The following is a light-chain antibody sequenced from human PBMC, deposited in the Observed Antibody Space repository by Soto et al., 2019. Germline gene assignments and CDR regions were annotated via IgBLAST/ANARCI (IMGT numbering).Light chain of an antibody. Sequence: DIQMTQSPSSLSASVGDRVTITCRASQSISSYLNWYQQKPGKAPKLLIYAASSLQSGVPSRFSGSGSGTDFTRTLSSLQPEDFATYYCQQSYRTLFTFGPGTKVDIK. V-gene: IGKV1-39*01. J-gene: IGKJ3*01. CDR2: AAS. CDR3: QQSYRTLFT. CDR1: QSISSY.